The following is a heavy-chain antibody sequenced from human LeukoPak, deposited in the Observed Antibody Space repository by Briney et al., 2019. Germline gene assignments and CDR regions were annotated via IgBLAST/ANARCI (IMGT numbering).Heavy chain of an antibody. Sequence: SVKVPCKASGGTFSSYAISWVRQAPGQGLEWMGGIIPIFGTANYAQKFQGRVTITADESTSTAYMELSSLRSEDTAVYYCARDSAAGNNWFDPWGQGTLVTVSS. CDR2: IIPIFGTA. V-gene: IGHV1-69*13. D-gene: IGHD6-13*01. CDR3: ARDSAAGNNWFDP. CDR1: GGTFSSYA. J-gene: IGHJ5*02.